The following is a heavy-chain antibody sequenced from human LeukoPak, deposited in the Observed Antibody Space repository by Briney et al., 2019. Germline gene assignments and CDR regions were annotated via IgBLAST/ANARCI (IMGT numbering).Heavy chain of an antibody. V-gene: IGHV3-74*01. CDR1: GFTFSSYW. CDR2: INSDGSRT. CDR3: ARPYGPGAFEI. Sequence: EGSLRLSCAASGFTFSSYWMHWVRHAPGKGLVWVSHINSDGSRTSYADSVKGRFTISRDNAKNTLYLQMNSLRAEDTAVYYCARPYGPGAFEIWGQGTMVTVSS. J-gene: IGHJ3*02. D-gene: IGHD4-17*01.